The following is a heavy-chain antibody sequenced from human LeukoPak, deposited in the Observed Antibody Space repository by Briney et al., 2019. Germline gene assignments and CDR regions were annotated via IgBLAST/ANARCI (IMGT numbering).Heavy chain of an antibody. CDR2: IYYSGST. CDR1: GGSISSGEYH. V-gene: IGHV4-30-4*01. J-gene: IGHJ5*02. CDR3: ASESEGWFDP. Sequence: PSETLSLTCTVSGGSISSGEYHWTWIRQPPGKGLEWIGNIYYSGSTYYKSSLKSQITVSVDTSKNQFSLKLSSVTAADTAVYYCASESEGWFDPWGQGTLVTVSS.